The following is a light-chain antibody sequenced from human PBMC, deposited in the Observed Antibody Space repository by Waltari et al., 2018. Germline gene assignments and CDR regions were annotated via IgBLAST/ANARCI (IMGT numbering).Light chain of an antibody. Sequence: CRKIQSISKYLNGYQQKPGEAPKLLIYAASSLQSGVPSRFSGSGSGTHFTLTISSLQPEDFASYDCQQSYTNPLYTFGQGSKLEI. CDR2: AAS. CDR3: QQSYTNPLYT. CDR1: QSISKY. V-gene: IGKV1-39*01. J-gene: IGKJ2*01.